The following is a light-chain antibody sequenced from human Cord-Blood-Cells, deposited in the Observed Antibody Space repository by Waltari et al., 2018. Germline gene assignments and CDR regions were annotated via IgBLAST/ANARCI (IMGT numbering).Light chain of an antibody. CDR3: QQYYRTPPYT. CDR1: QRVLYSSNTKNY. V-gene: IGKV4-1*01. CDR2: WAS. Sequence: DIVMTQSPDSLAVSLGERATINCKSSQRVLYSSNTKNYLACSQQKPGQPPKLLMYWASTRESGVPDRFSGSGSGTDFTLTISSLQAEDVAVYYCQQYYRTPPYTFGQGTKLEIK. J-gene: IGKJ2*01.